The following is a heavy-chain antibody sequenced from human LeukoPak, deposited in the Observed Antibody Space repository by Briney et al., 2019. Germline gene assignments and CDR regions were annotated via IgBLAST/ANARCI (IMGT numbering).Heavy chain of an antibody. Sequence: SVKVSCKASGGTFSSYAISWVRQAPGQGLEWMGRIIPILGIANYAQKFQGRVTITADKSTSTAYMELSSLRSEDTAVYYCAREGFVDCYDSSGFPDYWGQGTLVTVSS. V-gene: IGHV1-69*04. CDR1: GGTFSSYA. CDR3: AREGFVDCYDSSGFPDY. D-gene: IGHD3-22*01. J-gene: IGHJ4*02. CDR2: IIPILGIA.